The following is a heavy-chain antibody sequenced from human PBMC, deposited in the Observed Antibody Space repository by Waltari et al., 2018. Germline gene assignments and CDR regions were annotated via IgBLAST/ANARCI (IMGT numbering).Heavy chain of an antibody. V-gene: IGHV4-34*01. CDR3: ARFQYGDYYTVDY. CDR1: GGSFSGYY. CDR2: INHSGST. D-gene: IGHD4-17*01. J-gene: IGHJ4*02. Sequence: QVQLQQWGAGLLKPSKTLSLTCAVYGGSFSGYYWSWIRQPQGKGLEWIGEINHSGSTNYNPSLKSRVTISVDTSKNQFSLKLSSVTATDTAVYYCARFQYGDYYTVDYWGQGTLVTVSS.